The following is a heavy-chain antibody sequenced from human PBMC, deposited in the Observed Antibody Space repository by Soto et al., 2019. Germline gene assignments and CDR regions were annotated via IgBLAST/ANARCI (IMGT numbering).Heavy chain of an antibody. Sequence: QVQLVQSGAELKKPGASVKVSCKASGYTFSNYDMNWVRQATGQGPEWIGWVNPNNGDTGYAQKFQCRVTLTTDISTTTAYMELTSLRSEDTDIYYCAKVSRKGSAIDFDYWGQGTLINVSS. J-gene: IGHJ4*02. CDR1: GYTFSNYD. D-gene: IGHD3-10*01. CDR3: AKVSRKGSAIDFDY. CDR2: VNPNNGDT. V-gene: IGHV1-8*01.